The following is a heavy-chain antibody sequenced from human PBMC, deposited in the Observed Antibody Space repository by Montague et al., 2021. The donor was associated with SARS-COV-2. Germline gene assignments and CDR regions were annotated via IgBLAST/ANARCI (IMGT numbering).Heavy chain of an antibody. J-gene: IGHJ4*02. Sequence: SLRLSCAASGLTFSSYAMSWVRQAPGKGLEWVSGIRGNGGSTYYADSVKGRFTISRDNPKNTLYLQMNSLRAEDTAVYYCARLDIMTAYPYEYWGQGTLVTVSS. D-gene: IGHD3-9*01. CDR1: GLTFSSYA. V-gene: IGHV3-23*01. CDR3: ARLDIMTAYPYEY. CDR2: IRGNGGST.